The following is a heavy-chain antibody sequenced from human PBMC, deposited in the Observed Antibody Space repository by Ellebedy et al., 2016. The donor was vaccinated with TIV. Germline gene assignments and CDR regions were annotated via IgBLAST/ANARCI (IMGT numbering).Heavy chain of an antibody. CDR2: IATDGSST. CDR1: GFTFSSYW. V-gene: IGHV3-74*01. J-gene: IGHJ4*02. Sequence: PGGSLRLSCAASGFTFSSYWMHWVRQPPGKGLVWVSRIATDGSSTTYADSVKGRFTISRDNSKNTLYVQMNSLRAEDTAVYYCAKVADYYHDSSGFPDNWGQGTLVTVSS. D-gene: IGHD3-22*01. CDR3: AKVADYYHDSSGFPDN.